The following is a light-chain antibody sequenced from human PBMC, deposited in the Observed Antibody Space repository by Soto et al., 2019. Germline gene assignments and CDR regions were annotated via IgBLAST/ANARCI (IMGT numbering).Light chain of an antibody. Sequence: EIVRTQSPAALSVSPGERVTLSCRASESLSTYLAWYQHKPGQAPRLLIYGASTKATGVPARFSGSGSATDFTLTISSLQSEDFAVYYCQSYKDWPFSFGQGTKVDIK. V-gene: IGKV3-15*01. CDR2: GAS. CDR1: ESLSTY. CDR3: QSYKDWPFS. J-gene: IGKJ2*01.